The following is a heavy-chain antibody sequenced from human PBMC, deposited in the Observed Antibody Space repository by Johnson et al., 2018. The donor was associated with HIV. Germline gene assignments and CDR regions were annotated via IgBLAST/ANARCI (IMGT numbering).Heavy chain of an antibody. CDR1: GFTFSSFG. D-gene: IGHD3-10*02. J-gene: IGHJ3*01. V-gene: IGHV3-33*03. Sequence: QVQLVESGGGLIQPGGSLRLSCAASGFTFSSFGMHWVRQAPGKGLEWVAVIWYDGSNKYFADSVKGRFTISRDNAKNSLYLQMNTLRAEDTALYYCAKDTCCYVHGAVDFWGQGTMVTVSS. CDR3: AKDTCCYVHGAVDF. CDR2: IWYDGSNK.